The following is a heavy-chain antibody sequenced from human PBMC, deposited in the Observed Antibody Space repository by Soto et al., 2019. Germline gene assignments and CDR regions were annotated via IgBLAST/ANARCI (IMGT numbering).Heavy chain of an antibody. Sequence: PGESLKISCKGSGYSFTSYWISWVRQMPGKGLEWMGRIDPSDSYTNYSPSFQGHVTISADKSISTAYLQWSSLKASDTAMYYCARTYLTTVTTYSAFDIWGQGTMVTVAS. CDR3: ARTYLTTVTTYSAFDI. CDR1: GYSFTSYW. D-gene: IGHD4-17*01. CDR2: IDPSDSYT. V-gene: IGHV5-10-1*01. J-gene: IGHJ3*02.